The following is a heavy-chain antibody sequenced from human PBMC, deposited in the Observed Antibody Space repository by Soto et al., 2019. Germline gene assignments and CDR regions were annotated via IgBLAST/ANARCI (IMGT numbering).Heavy chain of an antibody. CDR3: ARDRMAVDATEVAFDF. CDR1: GGSISTYF. V-gene: IGHV4-59*01. J-gene: IGHJ3*01. CDR2: ISDSGRI. D-gene: IGHD2-2*01. Sequence: QVQLQESGPGLVKPSETLSLTCTVSGGSISTYFWNWLRQPPGKGLEWIAYISDSGRILYNPSLKSRVTLSMDESKNQFSLRLSSVTAADTAVYYCARDRMAVDATEVAFDFWGQGTMVTVSS.